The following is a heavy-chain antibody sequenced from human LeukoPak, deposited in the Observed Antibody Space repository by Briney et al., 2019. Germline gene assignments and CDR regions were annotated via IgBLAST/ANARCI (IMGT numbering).Heavy chain of an antibody. CDR2: INPSGGST. D-gene: IGHD2-21*02. Sequence: ASVKVSCKASGYTFTSYYMHWVRQAPGQGLEWMGIINPSGGSTSYAQKFQGRVTMTRDTSTSTVYMELSSLRSEDTAVYYCARDPLPIVVVTGGLASDYWGQGTLVTVSS. CDR3: ARDPLPIVVVTGGLASDY. CDR1: GYTFTSYY. J-gene: IGHJ4*02. V-gene: IGHV1-46*01.